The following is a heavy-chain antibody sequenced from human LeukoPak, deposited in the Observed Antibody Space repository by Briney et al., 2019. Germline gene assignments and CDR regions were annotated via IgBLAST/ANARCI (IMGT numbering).Heavy chain of an antibody. J-gene: IGHJ2*01. CDR3: ARDSPSITGTSCWYFDL. D-gene: IGHD1-7*01. V-gene: IGHV4-31*03. CDR1: GGSISSGGYY. Sequence: SETLSLTCTVSGGSISSGGYYWSWIRQHPGKGLEWIGYIYYSGSTYYNPSLKSRVTISVDTSKNQFSLKLSSVTAADTAVYYCARDSPSITGTSCWYFDLWGRGTLVTVSS. CDR2: IYYSGST.